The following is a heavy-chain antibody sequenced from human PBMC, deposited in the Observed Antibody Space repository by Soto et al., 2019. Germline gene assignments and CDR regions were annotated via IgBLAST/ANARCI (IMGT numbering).Heavy chain of an antibody. CDR2: ISSDGNDR. V-gene: IGHV3-30*03. CDR1: GFTFRTYG. Sequence: GGSLRLSCAASGFTFRTYGMQWVRQAPGKGLEWVALISSDGNDRYYADSVKGRFTISRDISKDTLYLQMSSLRAEDTAVYYCARDYKTCPYNSGCLPHAFDIWGQGTVVTVSS. D-gene: IGHD6-19*01. CDR3: ARDYKTCPYNSGCLPHAFDI. J-gene: IGHJ3*02.